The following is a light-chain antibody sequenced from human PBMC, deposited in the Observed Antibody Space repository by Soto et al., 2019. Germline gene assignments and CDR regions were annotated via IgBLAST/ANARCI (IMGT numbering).Light chain of an antibody. CDR1: SSNIGDNP. CDR3: SAWDCSRNAL. Sequence: QSVLTHLPSASGTPGQRITISCSGTSSNIGDNPVNWYQQLPGAAPILLIYINDQRPSAVHHRFNASNSATSASLALSGPQPGDEADYYCSAWDCSRNALFGTGTKGT. V-gene: IGLV1-44*01. CDR2: IND. J-gene: IGLJ1*01.